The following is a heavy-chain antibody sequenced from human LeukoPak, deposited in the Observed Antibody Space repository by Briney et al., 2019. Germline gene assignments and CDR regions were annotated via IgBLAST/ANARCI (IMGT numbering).Heavy chain of an antibody. CDR2: IKQDGSEQ. Sequence: GGSLRLSCAASGFTFSSSWMTWVRQAPGKGLEWAANIKQDGSEQYYVDSVKGRFTISRDNTKNSLFLQMDSLRAEDTAMYYCARDIQVRGQWLYWGQGTLVTVSS. CDR1: GFTFSSSW. D-gene: IGHD6-19*01. CDR3: ARDIQVRGQWLY. J-gene: IGHJ4*02. V-gene: IGHV3-7*01.